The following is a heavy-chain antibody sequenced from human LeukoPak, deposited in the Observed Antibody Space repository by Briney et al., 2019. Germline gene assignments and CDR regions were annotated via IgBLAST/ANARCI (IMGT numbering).Heavy chain of an antibody. Sequence: GGSLRLSCVASGFTFNTYGMHWVRQAPGKGLEWVAVIWYDGSNQYYADSVKGRFTISRDNSKNTLYMQMNSLRAEDTAVYYCAKDRPRVTIFGVVATGLFDYWGQGTLVTVSS. CDR2: IWYDGSNQ. D-gene: IGHD3-3*01. V-gene: IGHV3-33*03. CDR3: AKDRPRVTIFGVVATGLFDY. CDR1: GFTFNTYG. J-gene: IGHJ4*02.